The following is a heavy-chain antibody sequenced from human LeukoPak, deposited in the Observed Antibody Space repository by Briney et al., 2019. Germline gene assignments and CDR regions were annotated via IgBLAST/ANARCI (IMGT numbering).Heavy chain of an antibody. CDR3: ARVRSGSSWYFDY. CDR2: IKQDGSEK. V-gene: IGHV3-7*03. D-gene: IGHD6-13*01. J-gene: IGHJ4*02. Sequence: GGSLRLSCAASGFTFSSYWMSWVRQAPGKGLEWVANIKQDGSEKYYVDSVKGRFTISRDNAKNSLYLQMNGLRAEDTAVYYCARVRSGSSWYFDYWGQGTLVTVSS. CDR1: GFTFSSYW.